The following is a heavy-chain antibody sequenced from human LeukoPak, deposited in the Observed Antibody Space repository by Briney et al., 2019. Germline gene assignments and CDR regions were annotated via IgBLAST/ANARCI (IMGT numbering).Heavy chain of an antibody. CDR1: GGSISSGSYY. D-gene: IGHD1-26*01. CDR3: AMYSGSYPTPHAFDI. CDR2: IYSSGST. V-gene: IGHV4-61*02. J-gene: IGHJ3*02. Sequence: SETLSLACTVSGGSISSGSYYWSWIRQPAGKGLEWIGRIYSSGSTNYNPSLKSRVTISVDTSKNQFSLKLSSVTAADTAVYYCAMYSGSYPTPHAFDIWGQGTMVTVSS.